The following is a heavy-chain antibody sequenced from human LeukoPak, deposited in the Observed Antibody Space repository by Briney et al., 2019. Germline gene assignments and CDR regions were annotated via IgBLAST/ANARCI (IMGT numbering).Heavy chain of an antibody. Sequence: KSSETLSLTCTVSGGSISSYYWSWTRQPPGKGLEWIGYIYYSGSTNYNPSLKSRVTISVDTSKNQFSLKLSSATAADTAVYYCARGLRDYDFWSGYYMDYYYMDVWGKGTTVTVSS. CDR2: IYYSGST. D-gene: IGHD3-3*01. CDR3: ARGLRDYDFWSGYYMDYYYMDV. V-gene: IGHV4-59*01. CDR1: GGSISSYY. J-gene: IGHJ6*03.